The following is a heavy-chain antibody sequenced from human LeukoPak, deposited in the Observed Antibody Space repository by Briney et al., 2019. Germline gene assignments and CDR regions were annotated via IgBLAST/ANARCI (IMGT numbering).Heavy chain of an antibody. D-gene: IGHD5-18*01. Sequence: GGSLRLSCAASGFTFSSYAMNWVRQAPGKGLEWVSAISGSGGSTFYADSVKGRFTISRDNSKNTLYLQMNSLRAEDTAIYYCAKHIGFSYGYYFDYWGQGTLVTVSS. V-gene: IGHV3-23*01. J-gene: IGHJ4*02. CDR1: GFTFSSYA. CDR2: ISGSGGST. CDR3: AKHIGFSYGYYFDY.